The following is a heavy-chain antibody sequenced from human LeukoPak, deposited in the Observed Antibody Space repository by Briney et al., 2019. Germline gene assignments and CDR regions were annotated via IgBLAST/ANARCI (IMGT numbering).Heavy chain of an antibody. CDR3: ARQLWFRAGWYYYYGMDV. CDR1: GFTFSTYG. CDR2: ISYDGSNK. J-gene: IGHJ6*02. D-gene: IGHD5-18*01. V-gene: IGHV3-30-3*01. Sequence: GRSLRLSCVASGFTFSTYGMHWVRQAPGKGLEWVAVISYDGSNKYYADSVKGRFTISRDNSKDTLYLQMNSLRAEDTAVYYCARQLWFRAGWYYYYGMDVWGQGTTVTVSS.